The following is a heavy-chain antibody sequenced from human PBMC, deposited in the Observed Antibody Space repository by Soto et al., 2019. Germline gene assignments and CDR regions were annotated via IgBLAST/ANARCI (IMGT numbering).Heavy chain of an antibody. V-gene: IGHV4-34*01. J-gene: IGHJ4*02. CDR2: INHSGST. CDR1: GGSFSGYY. D-gene: IGHD2-15*01. Sequence: QVQLQQWGAGLLKPSETLSLTCAVYGGSFSGYYWSWIRQPTGKGLEWLGEINHSGSTNDNPSLMSRVTVSVDTSKNQFPLKLSSVTAADTAVYYCARAAPRYCSGGSCYSGRVYWGQGTLVTVSS. CDR3: ARAAPRYCSGGSCYSGRVY.